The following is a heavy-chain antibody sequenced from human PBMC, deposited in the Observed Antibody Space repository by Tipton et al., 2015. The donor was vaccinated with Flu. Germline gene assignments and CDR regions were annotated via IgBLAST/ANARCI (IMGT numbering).Heavy chain of an antibody. Sequence: SGFTFSSYGMHWVRQAPGKGLEWVAVIWYDGSNKYYADSVKGRFTISRDNSKNTLYLQMNSLRAEDTAVYYCAKDVGGYDYYFDYWGQGTLVTVSS. CDR1: GFTFSSYG. V-gene: IGHV3-33*06. D-gene: IGHD5-12*01. CDR2: IWYDGSNK. J-gene: IGHJ4*02. CDR3: AKDVGGYDYYFDY.